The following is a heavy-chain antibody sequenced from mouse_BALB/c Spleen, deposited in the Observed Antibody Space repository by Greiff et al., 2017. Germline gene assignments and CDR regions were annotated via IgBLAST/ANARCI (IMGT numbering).Heavy chain of an antibody. Sequence: EVKLQESGGGLVKPGGSLKLSCAASGFTFSSYTMSWVRQTPEKRLEWVATISSGGSYTYYPDSVKGRFTISRDNAKNTLYLQMSSLKSEDTAMYYCTRDSSGTEAMDYWGQGTSVTVSS. CDR2: ISSGGSYT. D-gene: IGHD3-1*01. CDR1: GFTFSSYT. V-gene: IGHV5-6-4*01. CDR3: TRDSSGTEAMDY. J-gene: IGHJ4*01.